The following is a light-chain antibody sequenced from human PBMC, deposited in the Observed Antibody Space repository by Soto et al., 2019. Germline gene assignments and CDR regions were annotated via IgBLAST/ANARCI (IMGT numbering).Light chain of an antibody. CDR1: QSLLHTNGNTY. V-gene: IGKV2-28*01. Sequence: DIVMTQSPLSLPVTPGEAASISCRSSQSLLHTNGNTYLDWYVQKPGQSPQLLIYLGSNRASGAPNRFSGSGSGTDFTLKISRVEAEHVGVYYCMQSLQTPGTVGQGTTVDIK. CDR2: LGS. J-gene: IGKJ1*01. CDR3: MQSLQTPGT.